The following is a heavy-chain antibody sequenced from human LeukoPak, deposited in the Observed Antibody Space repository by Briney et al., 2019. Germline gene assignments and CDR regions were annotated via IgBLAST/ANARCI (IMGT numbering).Heavy chain of an antibody. V-gene: IGHV4-61*02. J-gene: IGHJ4*02. D-gene: IGHD3-10*01. Sequence: PSETLSLTCTVSGGSISSGSYYWSWIRQPAGKGLEWIGRIYTSGSTNYNPSLKSRVTISVDTSKNQFSLKLSSVTAADTAVYYCARGGPLLWFSRFGFDYWGQGTLVTVSS. CDR1: GGSISSGSYY. CDR2: IYTSGST. CDR3: ARGGPLLWFSRFGFDY.